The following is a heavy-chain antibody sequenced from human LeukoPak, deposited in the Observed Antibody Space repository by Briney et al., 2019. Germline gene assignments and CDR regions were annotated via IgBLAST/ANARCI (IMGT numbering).Heavy chain of an antibody. CDR3: ARGLGSYDSSGYYYPTGY. CDR2: MNPDSGDT. J-gene: IGHJ4*02. D-gene: IGHD3-22*01. CDR1: GYTFTTYE. V-gene: IGHV1-8*01. Sequence: ASVKVSCKASGYTFTTYEINWVRQATGQGLEWMGWMNPDSGDTAYAQKFQGRITMTRSTSISTAYMELSSLRSEDTAVYYCARGLGSYDSSGYYYPTGYWGQGTLVTVSS.